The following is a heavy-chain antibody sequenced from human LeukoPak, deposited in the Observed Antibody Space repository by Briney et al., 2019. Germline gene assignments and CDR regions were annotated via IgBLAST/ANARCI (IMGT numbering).Heavy chain of an antibody. Sequence: PGGSLRLSCAASGFTFSSYSMSWVRQAPGKGLEWVSSISSSSSYIYYADSVKGRFTISRDNAKNSLYLQMNSLRAEDTAVYYCATAGGSSSHFDYWGQGTLVTVSS. CDR2: ISSSSSYI. CDR1: GFTFSSYS. J-gene: IGHJ4*02. V-gene: IGHV3-21*01. CDR3: ATAGGSSSHFDY. D-gene: IGHD6-6*01.